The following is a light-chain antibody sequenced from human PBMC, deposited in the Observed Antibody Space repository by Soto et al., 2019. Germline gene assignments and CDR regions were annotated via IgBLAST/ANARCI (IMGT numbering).Light chain of an antibody. CDR1: QSVSTSY. V-gene: IGKV3-20*01. J-gene: IGKJ4*01. CDR2: GAS. Sequence: EIVLTQSPGTLSLSPGERATLSCRASQSVSTSYLAWYQQKPGQAPRLLIYGASSRATDIPDRFSGSGSGADFTLTISRLEPEDFAVYYCQQYGSVPLTFGGGTKVEIK. CDR3: QQYGSVPLT.